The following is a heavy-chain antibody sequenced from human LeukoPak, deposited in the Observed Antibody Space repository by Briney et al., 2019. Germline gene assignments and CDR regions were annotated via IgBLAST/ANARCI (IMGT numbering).Heavy chain of an antibody. CDR2: ISYDGSNK. V-gene: IGHV3-30*03. CDR3: AGEYCGGDCRFDY. Sequence: GGSLRLSCAASGFTFSSYSMNWVRQAPGKGLEWVAVISYDGSNKYYADSVKGRFTISRDNSKNTLYPQMNSLRAEDTAVYYCAGEYCGGDCRFDYWGQGTLVTVSS. CDR1: GFTFSSYS. J-gene: IGHJ4*02. D-gene: IGHD2-21*02.